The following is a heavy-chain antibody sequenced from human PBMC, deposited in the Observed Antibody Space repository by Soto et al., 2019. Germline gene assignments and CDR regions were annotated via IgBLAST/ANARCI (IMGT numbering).Heavy chain of an antibody. D-gene: IGHD5-18*01. Sequence: SETLSLTCTVSGGSISSGDYYWSWIRQPPGKGLEWIGYIYYSGSTYYNPSLKSRVTISVDTSKNQFSLKLSSVTAADTAVYYCALEEGGRGYSYGFDYRGQRTLVTVSS. V-gene: IGHV4-30-4*01. CDR2: IYYSGST. CDR3: ALEEGGRGYSYGFDY. J-gene: IGHJ4*02. CDR1: GGSISSGDYY.